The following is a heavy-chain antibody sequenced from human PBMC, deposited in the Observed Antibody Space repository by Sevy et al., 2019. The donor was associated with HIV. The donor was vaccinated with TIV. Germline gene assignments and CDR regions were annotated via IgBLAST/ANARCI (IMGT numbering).Heavy chain of an antibody. CDR2: TYYRSKWYN. CDR3: ARWPIAAAGAYSDY. CDR1: GDSVSSNSAA. D-gene: IGHD6-13*01. J-gene: IGHJ4*02. Sequence: QSQTLSLTCAISGDSVSSNSAAWNWIRQSPSRGLEWLGRTYYRSKWYNDYAVSVKSRITINPDTSKNQSSLQLNSVTPEDTAVYYCARWPIAAAGAYSDYWGQGTLVTVSS. V-gene: IGHV6-1*01.